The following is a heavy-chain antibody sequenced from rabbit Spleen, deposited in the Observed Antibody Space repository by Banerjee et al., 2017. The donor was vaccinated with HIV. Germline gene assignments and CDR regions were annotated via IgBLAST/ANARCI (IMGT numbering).Heavy chain of an antibody. V-gene: IGHV1S45*01. CDR1: GFSFSSSYR. D-gene: IGHD5-1*01. Sequence: QQHLEESGGDLVKPEGSLTLTCTASGFSFSSSYRMCWVRQAPGKGLEWIGGINTSSGITWYASWAKGRFTVSKTSSTTVTLQMNSLTAADTATYFCARGDVGGGVGFNLWGPGTLVTVS. CDR2: INTSSGIT. J-gene: IGHJ4*01. CDR3: ARGDVGGGVGFNL.